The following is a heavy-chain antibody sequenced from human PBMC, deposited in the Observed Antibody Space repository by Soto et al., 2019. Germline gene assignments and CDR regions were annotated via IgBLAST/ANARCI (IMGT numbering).Heavy chain of an antibody. CDR1: GGSISDYY. CDR2: SSYSGIT. J-gene: IGHJ4*02. D-gene: IGHD3-3*01. Sequence: QVQLQESGPGLVKPSETLSLTCSVSGGSISDYYWSWIRQSPEKGLEYIAYSSYSGITNLNGALNGGVTMSIDTSKNQFSLKATSLTAADTAVYYCARARKATYITGGFDSWGQGTLVTVSS. V-gene: IGHV4-59*01. CDR3: ARARKATYITGGFDS.